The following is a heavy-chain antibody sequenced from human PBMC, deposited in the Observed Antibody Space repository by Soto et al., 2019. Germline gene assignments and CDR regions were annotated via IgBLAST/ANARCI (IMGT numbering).Heavy chain of an antibody. CDR3: ASGRSSSWYDDYYYYYGMDV. V-gene: IGHV4-59*01. CDR1: GGSISSYY. Sequence: SETLSLTCTVSGGSISSYYWSWIRQPPGKGLEWIGYIYYSGSTNYNPSLKSRVTISVDTSKNQFSLKLSSVTAADTAVYYCASGRSSSWYDDYYYYYGMDVWGQGTTVTGSS. J-gene: IGHJ6*02. CDR2: IYYSGST. D-gene: IGHD6-13*01.